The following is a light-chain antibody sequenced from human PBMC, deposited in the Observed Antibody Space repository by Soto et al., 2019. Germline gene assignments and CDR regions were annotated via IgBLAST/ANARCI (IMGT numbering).Light chain of an antibody. Sequence: DIQMTQSPSSLSASVGDRVTITCRASQRISSYLNWYQQKPEKAPKLLIYAASSLQSGVPSRFSGSGSGTDFTLTISSLQPEDFATYYCQQSYSTPPSFFGGTKVEIK. CDR1: QRISSY. CDR3: QQSYSTPPS. V-gene: IGKV1-39*01. J-gene: IGKJ4*01. CDR2: AAS.